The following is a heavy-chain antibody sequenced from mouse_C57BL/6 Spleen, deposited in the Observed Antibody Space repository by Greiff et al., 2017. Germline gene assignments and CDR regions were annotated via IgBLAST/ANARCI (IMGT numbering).Heavy chain of an antibody. CDR3: AREDYYGGYYAMDY. CDR2: IYWDDDK. CDR1: GFSLSTSGMG. J-gene: IGHJ4*01. Sequence: QVTLKVSGPGILQSSQTLSLTCSFSGFSLSTSGMGVSWIRQPSGKGLEWLAHIYWDDDKRYNPSLKSRPSIFKDTSRNQVFLKITSVDTADTATYYCAREDYYGGYYAMDYWGQGTSVTVSS. V-gene: IGHV8-12*01. D-gene: IGHD1-1*01.